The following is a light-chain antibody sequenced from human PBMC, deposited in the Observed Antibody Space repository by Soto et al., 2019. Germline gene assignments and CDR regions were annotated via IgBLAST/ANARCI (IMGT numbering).Light chain of an antibody. CDR3: QQSNNWPYT. Sequence: EIVMTQSPATLSVSPGERATLSCRASQTVSSNLAWYQQKPGQPPRILVYGASTRATDIPARFSGSGSGTEFTLTISSRQSEDFAVYYCQQSNNWPYTFGQGTKLDIK. J-gene: IGKJ2*01. V-gene: IGKV3-15*01. CDR1: QTVSSN. CDR2: GAS.